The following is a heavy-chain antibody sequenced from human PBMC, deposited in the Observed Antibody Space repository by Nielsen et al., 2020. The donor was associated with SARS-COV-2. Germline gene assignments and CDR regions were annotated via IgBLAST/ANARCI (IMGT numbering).Heavy chain of an antibody. CDR1: GYTFTSYY. CDR3: ARVRTTGTTLSWFDP. D-gene: IGHD1-1*01. CDR2: INPSGGST. J-gene: IGHJ5*02. Sequence: ASVKVSCKASGYTFTSYYMHWVRQAPGQGLEWMGIINPSGGSTSYAQKFQGRVTMTRDTSTSTVYMGLSSLRSEDTAVYYCARVRTTGTTLSWFDPWGQGTQVTVSS. V-gene: IGHV1-46*01.